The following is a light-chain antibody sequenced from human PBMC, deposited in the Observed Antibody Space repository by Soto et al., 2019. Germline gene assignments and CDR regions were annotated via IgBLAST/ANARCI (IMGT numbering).Light chain of an antibody. V-gene: IGLV2-14*01. J-gene: IGLJ3*02. Sequence: QSALTQPASVSGSPGQSITISCTGTSSDIGDYDYVSWYQQHPGKAPKLLISEVSNRPSGVSNRFSGSKSGNTASLTISGLRSEDEADYYCATWDDSLSGRWVFGGGTKLTVL. CDR1: SSDIGDYDY. CDR3: ATWDDSLSGRWV. CDR2: EVS.